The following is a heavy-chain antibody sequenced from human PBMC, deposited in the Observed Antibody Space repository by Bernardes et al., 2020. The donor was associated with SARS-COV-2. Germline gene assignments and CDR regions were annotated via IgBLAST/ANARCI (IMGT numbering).Heavy chain of an antibody. Sequence: SLRLSCAASGFTFSSHSMNWVRQTPGKGLEWVSYISSSGLTKYYADSVRGRFTISRDNAKNSLYLQMNNLRAEDTAVYYCARVYIVTTNSGSDPWGQGTLVTVSS. CDR3: ARVYIVTTNSGSDP. CDR2: ISSSGLTK. J-gene: IGHJ5*02. D-gene: IGHD5-12*01. V-gene: IGHV3-48*04. CDR1: GFTFSSHS.